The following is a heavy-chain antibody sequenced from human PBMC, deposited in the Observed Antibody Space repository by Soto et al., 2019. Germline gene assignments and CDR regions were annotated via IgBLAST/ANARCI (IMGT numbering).Heavy chain of an antibody. CDR2: IVPMFGTA. D-gene: IGHD3-3*01. CDR1: GGTFGNSA. V-gene: IGHV1-69*12. J-gene: IGHJ5*02. CDR3: ARDGDPEYAFWSGPLGGGRFDP. Sequence: QVQLVQSGAEVKKPGSSVNVSYKTSGGTFGNSAVTWVRQAPGQGLEWMGGIVPMFGTANYAQKFQGRVTIPADESTSTAYMELTSLRSDDTAVYYCARDGDPEYAFWSGPLGGGRFDPWGQGTQVTVSS.